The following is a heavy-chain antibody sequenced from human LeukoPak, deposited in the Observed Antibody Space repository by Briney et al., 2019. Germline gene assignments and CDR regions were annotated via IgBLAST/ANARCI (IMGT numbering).Heavy chain of an antibody. Sequence: SETLSLTCTVSGGSVSSADYYWSWIRQPPGKGLEWIGYIYFTGSIYHNPSLRGRITISLDTSKNQFSLKLNSVTAADTAVYYCARQGYSSTSDAFDVWGQGTMVTVS. CDR2: IYFTGSI. CDR3: ARQGYSSTSDAFDV. V-gene: IGHV4-30-4*01. D-gene: IGHD5-18*01. CDR1: GGSVSSADYY. J-gene: IGHJ3*01.